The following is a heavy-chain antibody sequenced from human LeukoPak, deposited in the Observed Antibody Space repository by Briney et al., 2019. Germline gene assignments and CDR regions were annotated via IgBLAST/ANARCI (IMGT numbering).Heavy chain of an antibody. CDR2: ISGSGGST. V-gene: IGHV3-23*01. J-gene: IGHJ4*02. D-gene: IGHD3-22*01. Sequence: GGSLRLSCAASGFTFSSYAMSWVRQAPGKGLEWVSAISGSGGSTYYADSVKGRFTISRDNSKNTLYLQMNSLRAEDTAVYYCAKSAPVYYYDSSGYYDYFDYWGQGTLVTVSS. CDR1: GFTFSSYA. CDR3: AKSAPVYYYDSSGYYDYFDY.